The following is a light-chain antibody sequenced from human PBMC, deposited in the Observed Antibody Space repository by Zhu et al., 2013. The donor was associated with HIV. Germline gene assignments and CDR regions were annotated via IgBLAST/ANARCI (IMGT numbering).Light chain of an antibody. CDR3: CSYTSSNTRV. Sequence: QSALTQPASVSGSPGQSITISCTGSSNDIGFYNYVSWYQQHPGKAPKLILYEVTKRASGISARFSGSKSGNTASLTIFGLQSEDEADYYCCSYTSSNTRVFGTGTKVTVL. J-gene: IGLJ1*01. V-gene: IGLV2-14*01. CDR2: EVT. CDR1: SNDIGFYNY.